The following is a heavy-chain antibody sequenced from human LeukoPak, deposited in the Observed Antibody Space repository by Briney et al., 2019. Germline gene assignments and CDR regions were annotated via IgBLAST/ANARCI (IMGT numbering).Heavy chain of an antibody. CDR1: GYTFTGYY. CDR3: ARGSNYGYGSGSYYYMDV. V-gene: IGHV1-2*02. Sequence: GASVKVSCKASGYTFTGYYMHWVRQAPGQGLEWMGWINPNSGGTNYAQKFQGRVTITRNTSISTAYMELSSLRSEDTAVYYCARGSNYGYGSGSYYYMDVWGKGTTVTVSS. J-gene: IGHJ6*03. D-gene: IGHD3-10*01. CDR2: INPNSGGT.